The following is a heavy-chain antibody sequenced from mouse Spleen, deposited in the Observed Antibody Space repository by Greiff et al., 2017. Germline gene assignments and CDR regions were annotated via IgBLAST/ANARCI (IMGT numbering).Heavy chain of an antibody. D-gene: IGHD2-4*01. CDR1: GFTFSSFG. CDR2: ISSGSSTI. V-gene: IGHV5-17*02. Sequence: EVKLVESGGGLVQPGGSRKLSCAASGFTFSSFGMHWVRQAPEKGLEWVAYISSGSSTIYYADTVKGRFTISRDNPKNTLFLQMTSLRSEDTAMYYCARGGITYAMDYWGQGTSVTVSS. CDR3: ARGGITYAMDY. J-gene: IGHJ4*01.